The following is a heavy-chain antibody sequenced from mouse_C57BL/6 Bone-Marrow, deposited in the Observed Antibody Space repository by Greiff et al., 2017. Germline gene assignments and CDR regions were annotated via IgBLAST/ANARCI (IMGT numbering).Heavy chain of an antibody. D-gene: IGHD1-1*01. CDR2: IDPSDSYT. Sequence: VQLQQPGAELVMPGASVKLSCKASGYTFTSYWMHWVKQRPGQGLEWIGEIDPSDSYTNYNQKFKGKSTLTVDKSSSTAYMQLSSLTSEDSAVYYFARAYYYGSVDYWGQGTTLTVSS. CDR3: ARAYYYGSVDY. V-gene: IGHV1-69*01. CDR1: GYTFTSYW. J-gene: IGHJ2*01.